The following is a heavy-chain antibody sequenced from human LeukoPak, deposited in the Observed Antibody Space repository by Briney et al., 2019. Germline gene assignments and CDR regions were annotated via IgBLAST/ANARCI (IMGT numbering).Heavy chain of an antibody. CDR2: IKPSGGST. D-gene: IGHD5-12*01. J-gene: IGHJ4*02. CDR3: ARDQSRYDSTAY. Sequence: ASVNVSCKASGYTFTIYYMHWVRQAPGQGVEWMGIIKPSGGSTSYAQKFQGRVTMTRDTSTSTVYMELSRLRSEDTAVYSCARDQSRYDSTAYWGQGTLVTVSS. V-gene: IGHV1-46*01. CDR1: GYTFTIYY.